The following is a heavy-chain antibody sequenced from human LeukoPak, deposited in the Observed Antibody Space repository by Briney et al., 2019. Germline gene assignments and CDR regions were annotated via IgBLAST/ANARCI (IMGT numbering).Heavy chain of an antibody. D-gene: IGHD3-10*01. Sequence: PSETLSLTCGVYGGSFSNYDWNWIRQPPGKGLEWIGSIHYSGSTYYNPSLKSRVTISLDTSKNQFSLKVTSVTAADTAIYYCAEHLSLNYASGTGCTWGQGTLVAVSS. CDR1: GGSFSNYD. V-gene: IGHV4-34*01. CDR2: IHYSGST. CDR3: AEHLSLNYASGTGCT. J-gene: IGHJ5*02.